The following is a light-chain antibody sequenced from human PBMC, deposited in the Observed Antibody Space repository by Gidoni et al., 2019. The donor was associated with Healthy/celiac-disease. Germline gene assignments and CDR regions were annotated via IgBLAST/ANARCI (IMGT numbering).Light chain of an antibody. CDR2: DDS. J-gene: IGLJ7*01. Sequence: SYVLTQPPSVSVAPGKTARITWGGNNIGSKSVHWYQQKPGQAPVLVVYDDSDRPSGIPERFSGSNSGNTATLTISRVEAGDEADYYCQVWDSSSDHHAVFGGGTQLTVL. V-gene: IGLV3-21*03. CDR1: NIGSKS. CDR3: QVWDSSSDHHAV.